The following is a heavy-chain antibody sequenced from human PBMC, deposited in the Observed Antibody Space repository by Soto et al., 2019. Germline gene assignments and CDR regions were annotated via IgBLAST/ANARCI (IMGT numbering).Heavy chain of an antibody. V-gene: IGHV4-39*07. D-gene: IGHD6-13*01. CDR2: INHSGST. CDR3: ARISIAAAGTRRYYYGMDV. Sequence: SETLSLTCTVSGGSVSSGSYYWSWIRQPPGKELEWIGEINHSGSTNYNPSLKSRVTISVDTSKNQFSLKLSSVTAADTAVYYCARISIAAAGTRRYYYGMDVWGQGTTVTVSS. J-gene: IGHJ6*02. CDR1: GGSVSSGSYY.